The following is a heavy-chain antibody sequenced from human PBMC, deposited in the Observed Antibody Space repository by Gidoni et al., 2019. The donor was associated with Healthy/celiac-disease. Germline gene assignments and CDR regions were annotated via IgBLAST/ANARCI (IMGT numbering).Heavy chain of an antibody. D-gene: IGHD1-1*01. CDR3: ARDGEQLEEHLGGFDY. V-gene: IGHV3-30-3*01. CDR1: GFTFSRYA. J-gene: IGHJ4*02. CDR2: ISYDGSNK. Sequence: QVQLVESGGGVVQPGRSLRLSCAASGFTFSRYAMHWVRQAPGKGLEWVAVISYDGSNKYYADSVKGRFTISRDNSKNTLYLQMNSLRAEDTAVYYCARDGEQLEEHLGGFDYWGQGTLVTVSS.